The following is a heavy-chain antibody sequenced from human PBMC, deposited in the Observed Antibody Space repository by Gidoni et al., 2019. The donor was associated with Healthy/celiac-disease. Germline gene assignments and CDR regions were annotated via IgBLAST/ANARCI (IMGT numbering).Heavy chain of an antibody. CDR1: GFTFSSYG. CDR3: AKEGVSGSYFYYFDY. D-gene: IGHD1-26*01. V-gene: IGHV3-30*18. CDR2: ISYDGSNK. Sequence: QVQLVESGGGVVQPGRSRRLSCAASGFTFSSYGMQWVRQAPGKGLEWVAVISYDGSNKYYADSVKGRFTISRDNSKNTLYLQMNSLRAEDTAVYYCAKEGVSGSYFYYFDYWGQGTLVTVSS. J-gene: IGHJ4*02.